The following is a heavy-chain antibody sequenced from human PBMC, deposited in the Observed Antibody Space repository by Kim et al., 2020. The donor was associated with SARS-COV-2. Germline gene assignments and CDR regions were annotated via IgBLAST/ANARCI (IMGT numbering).Heavy chain of an antibody. J-gene: IGHJ6*02. V-gene: IGHV1-69*13. CDR3: ARDSGLEAIFGVVTSDYYYYGMDV. CDR2: IIPIFGTA. Sequence: ASVKVSCKASGGTFSSYAISWVRQAPGQGLEWMGGIIPIFGTANYAQKFQGRVTITADESTSTAYMELSSLRSEDTAVYYCARDSGLEAIFGVVTSDYYYYGMDVWGQGTTVTVSS. CDR1: GGTFSSYA. D-gene: IGHD3-3*01.